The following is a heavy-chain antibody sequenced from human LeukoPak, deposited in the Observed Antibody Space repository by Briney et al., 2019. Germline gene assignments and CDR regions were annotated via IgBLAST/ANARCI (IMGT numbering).Heavy chain of an antibody. CDR2: ISWNSGSI. CDR1: GFTFDDYA. D-gene: IGHD3-10*01. V-gene: IGHV3-9*01. J-gene: IGHJ4*02. CDR3: VREGYYGSAALYS. Sequence: QPGRSLRLSCAASGFTFDDYAMHWVRQTPGKGLEWFSGISWNSGSIGYADSVKGRFTISRDNAKNSLYLQMNSLRAEDTAVYYCVREGYYGSAALYSWGQGTLVTVSS.